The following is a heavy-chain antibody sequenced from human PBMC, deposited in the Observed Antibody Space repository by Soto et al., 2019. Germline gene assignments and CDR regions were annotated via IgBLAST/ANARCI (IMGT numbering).Heavy chain of an antibody. CDR3: ARHSGYSSSWYLGGYGMDV. J-gene: IGHJ6*02. Sequence: SETLSLTCTVSGGSISSSSYYWGWIRQPPGKGLEWIGSIYYSGSTYYNPSLKSRVTISVDTSKNQFSLKLSSVTAADTAVYYCARHSGYSSSWYLGGYGMDVWGQGITVTVSS. CDR2: IYYSGST. CDR1: GGSISSSSYY. V-gene: IGHV4-39*01. D-gene: IGHD6-13*01.